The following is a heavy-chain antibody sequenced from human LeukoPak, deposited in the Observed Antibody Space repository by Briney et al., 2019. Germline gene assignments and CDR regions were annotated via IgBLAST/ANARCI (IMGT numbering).Heavy chain of an antibody. CDR2: IYYSGST. D-gene: IGHD3-22*01. V-gene: IGHV4-59*01. CDR1: GGSISSYY. Sequence: SETLSLTCTVSGGSISSYYWSWIRQPPGKGLEWIGYIYYSGSTNYNPSLKSRVTISVDTSKNQFSLKLSSVTAADTAVYYCARVSTMDYYDSSGLDAFDIWGQGTMVTVSS. CDR3: ARVSTMDYYDSSGLDAFDI. J-gene: IGHJ3*02.